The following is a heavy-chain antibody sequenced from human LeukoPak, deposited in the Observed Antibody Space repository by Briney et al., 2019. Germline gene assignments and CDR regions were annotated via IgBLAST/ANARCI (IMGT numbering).Heavy chain of an antibody. J-gene: IGHJ4*02. Sequence: GGSLRLSCAASGFTFSSYSMNWVRQAPGKGLEWVSYISSSSSTIYYADSVKGRFTISRDNAKNTLYLQMNSLRAEDTAVYYCARGEYYDFWSGYFSGYFDYWGQGTLVTVSS. CDR2: ISSSSSTI. CDR1: GFTFSSYS. D-gene: IGHD3-3*01. V-gene: IGHV3-48*04. CDR3: ARGEYYDFWSGYFSGYFDY.